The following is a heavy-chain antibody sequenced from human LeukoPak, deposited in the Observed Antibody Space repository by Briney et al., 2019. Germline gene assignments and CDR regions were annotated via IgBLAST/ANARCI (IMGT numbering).Heavy chain of an antibody. D-gene: IGHD5-18*01. CDR1: GYTFTSYG. CDR2: ISAYNGNT. V-gene: IGHV1-18*01. CDR3: ASTQLWLPDY. Sequence: ASVKVSCKASGYTFTSYGISWVRQAPGQGLEWMGWISAYNGNTNYAQKLQGRVAMTTDTSRSTAYMELRSLRSDDTAVYYCASTQLWLPDYWGQGTLVTVSS. J-gene: IGHJ4*02.